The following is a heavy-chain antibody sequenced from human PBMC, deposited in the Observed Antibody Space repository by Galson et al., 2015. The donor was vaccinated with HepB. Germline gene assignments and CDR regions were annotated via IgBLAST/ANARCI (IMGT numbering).Heavy chain of an antibody. CDR2: ISGSGGST. D-gene: IGHD6-13*01. Sequence: SLRLSCAASGFTFSSYAMSWVRQAPGKGLEWVSAISGSGGSTYYADSVKGRFTISRDNSKNTLYLQMNSLRAEDTAVYYCAKDHWQGAAAGFPLDYWGQGTLVTVSS. J-gene: IGHJ4*02. CDR1: GFTFSSYA. CDR3: AKDHWQGAAAGFPLDY. V-gene: IGHV3-23*01.